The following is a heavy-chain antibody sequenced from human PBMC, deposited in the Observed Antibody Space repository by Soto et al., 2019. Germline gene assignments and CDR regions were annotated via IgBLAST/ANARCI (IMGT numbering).Heavy chain of an antibody. D-gene: IGHD4-17*01. CDR1: GFTFSSYA. CDR3: ANVGLRRDY. CDR2: ISGSGGST. J-gene: IGHJ4*02. V-gene: IGHV3-23*01. Sequence: GGSLRLSCAASGFTFSSYAMGWVRQAPGKGLEWVSAISGSGGSTYYADSVKGRFTISRDNSKNTLYLQMDSLRAEDTAVYYCANVGLRRDYWGQGTLVTVSS.